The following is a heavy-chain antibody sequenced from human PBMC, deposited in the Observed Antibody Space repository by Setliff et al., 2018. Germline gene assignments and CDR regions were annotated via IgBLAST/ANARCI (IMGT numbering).Heavy chain of an antibody. CDR1: GYSISSGYY. Sequence: SETLSLTCAVSGYSISSGYYWGWIRQPPGKGLEWMGSIYHSGSTYYNPSLKSRVTISIDTSKNPFSLKLNSVTAADMAVYYCAREQWLDPPGYYYMDVWAKGTTVTVSS. CDR3: AREQWLDPPGYYYMDV. V-gene: IGHV4-38-2*02. J-gene: IGHJ6*03. CDR2: IYHSGST. D-gene: IGHD6-19*01.